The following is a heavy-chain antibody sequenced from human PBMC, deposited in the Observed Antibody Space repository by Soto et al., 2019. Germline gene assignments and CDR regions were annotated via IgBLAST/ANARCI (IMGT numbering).Heavy chain of an antibody. CDR3: AKGYLGATGYYYYYGMDV. CDR2: ISGSGGST. D-gene: IGHD1-26*01. V-gene: IGHV3-23*01. CDR1: GVTFNSYA. J-gene: IGHJ6*02. Sequence: GGSLRLCCAASGVTFNSYAMSWVRQAPGKGLEWVSAISGSGGSTYYADSVKGRFTISRDNSKNTLYLQMNSLRAEDTAVYYCAKGYLGATGYYYYYGMDVWGQGTTVTVSS.